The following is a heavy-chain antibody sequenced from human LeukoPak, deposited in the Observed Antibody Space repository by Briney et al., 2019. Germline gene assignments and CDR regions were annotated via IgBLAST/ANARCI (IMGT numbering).Heavy chain of an antibody. J-gene: IGHJ1*01. V-gene: IGHV3-30*04. CDR2: ISYDGSNK. CDR3: ARVRYCGYDFQPSAEYFHH. CDR1: GFTFSTYA. D-gene: IGHD5-12*01. Sequence: GGSLRLSCAASGFTFSTYAMHWVRQAPGKGLDWVAVISYDGSNKYYADSVKGRFTISRDNSENTLYLQMNSLRAEDTAVYYCARVRYCGYDFQPSAEYFHHWGQGTLVTVSS.